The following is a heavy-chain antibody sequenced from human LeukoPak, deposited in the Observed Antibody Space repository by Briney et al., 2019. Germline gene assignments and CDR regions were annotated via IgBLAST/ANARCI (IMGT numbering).Heavy chain of an antibody. Sequence: MSSETLSLTCAVYGGSFSGYHWSWIRQPPGKGLEWIGEINHSGSTNYNPSLKSRVTISVDTSKNQFSLKLSSVTAADTAVYYCARGRYDSSGYYLGFDYWGQGTLVTVSS. J-gene: IGHJ4*02. CDR2: INHSGST. CDR3: ARGRYDSSGYYLGFDY. D-gene: IGHD3-22*01. V-gene: IGHV4-34*01. CDR1: GGSFSGYH.